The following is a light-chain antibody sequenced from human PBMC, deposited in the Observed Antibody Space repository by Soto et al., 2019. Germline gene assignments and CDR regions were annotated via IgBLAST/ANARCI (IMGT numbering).Light chain of an antibody. J-gene: IGLJ1*01. CDR1: NIRSKS. Sequence: YELTQPPSVSVAPGQTARIACGGNNIRSKSVHWYQQKPGQAPVLVVCDDSVRPSGIPERFSGSNSENTATLTISRVEAGDEADYFCQVWDSSSDHYVFGAGTKVT. CDR3: QVWDSSSDHYV. V-gene: IGLV3-21*02. CDR2: DDS.